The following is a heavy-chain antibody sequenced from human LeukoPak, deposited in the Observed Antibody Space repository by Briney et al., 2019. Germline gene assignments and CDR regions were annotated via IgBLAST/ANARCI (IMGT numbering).Heavy chain of an antibody. D-gene: IGHD1-26*01. CDR2: ISAYNGNT. V-gene: IGHV1-18*01. CDR1: GYTFTSYG. Sequence: ASVKVSCKASGYTFTSYGISWVRQAPGQGLEWMGWISAYNGNTNYAQKLQGRVTMTTDTSTSTAYMDLSSLRSEDTAVYYCAIGNILVGATFRAFDIWGQGTMVAVSS. CDR3: AIGNILVGATFRAFDI. J-gene: IGHJ3*02.